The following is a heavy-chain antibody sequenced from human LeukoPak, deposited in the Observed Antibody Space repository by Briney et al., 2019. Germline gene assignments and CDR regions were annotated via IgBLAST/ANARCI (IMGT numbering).Heavy chain of an antibody. V-gene: IGHV3-21*04. CDR3: AKDMVPDPYDAPHFDY. J-gene: IGHJ4*02. CDR1: GFTFSTYS. CDR2: ISSSSYI. Sequence: GGSLRLSCAASGFTFSTYSMNWVRQAPGKGLEWVSSISSSSYIHYADSMKGRFTISRDNAKNSLYLQMNSLRAEDTALYYCAKDMVPDPYDAPHFDYWGQGTLVTVSS. D-gene: IGHD3-10*01.